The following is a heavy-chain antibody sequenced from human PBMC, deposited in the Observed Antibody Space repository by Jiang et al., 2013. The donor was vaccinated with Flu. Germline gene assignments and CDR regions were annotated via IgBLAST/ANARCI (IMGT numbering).Heavy chain of an antibody. V-gene: IGHV1-24*01. CDR1: GYTLTELS. J-gene: IGHJ4*02. D-gene: IGHD3-3*01. CDR2: FDPEDGET. CDR3: ATSDFWSGQDFDY. Sequence: SVKVSCKVSGYTLTELSMHWVRQAPGKGLEWMGGFDPEDGETIYAQKFQGRVTMTEDTSTDTAYMELSSLRSEDTAVYYCATSDFWSGQDFDYWGQGTLVTVSS.